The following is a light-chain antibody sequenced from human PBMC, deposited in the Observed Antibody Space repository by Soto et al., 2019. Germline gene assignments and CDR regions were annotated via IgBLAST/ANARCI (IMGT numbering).Light chain of an antibody. CDR3: QQYGSSYT. Sequence: EIVLTQSPGTLSLSPGERATLSCRASQSVSSSYLAWYQQKPGQAPRLLIYGASSRATGIPDRFSRSGSGTDFTLTISRLEPEDFAVYYCQQYGSSYTFGQGTKLEIK. CDR1: QSVSSSY. CDR2: GAS. V-gene: IGKV3-20*01. J-gene: IGKJ2*01.